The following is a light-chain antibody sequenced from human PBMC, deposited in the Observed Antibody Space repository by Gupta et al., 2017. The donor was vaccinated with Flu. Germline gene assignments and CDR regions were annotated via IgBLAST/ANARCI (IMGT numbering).Light chain of an antibody. CDR3: ISYAGSKTLF. CDR1: SSDIGGYNY. CDR2: EFT. J-gene: IGLJ2*01. V-gene: IGLV2-8*01. Sequence: QSALTQPPSASGSPGQSVTISCTGTSSDIGGYNYVSLYQQHPGKAPRLMIYEFTKRPSGVPDRFSGSKSGNTPFLPFSGLQAGGGVDYYCISYAGSKTLFFRGGDKV.